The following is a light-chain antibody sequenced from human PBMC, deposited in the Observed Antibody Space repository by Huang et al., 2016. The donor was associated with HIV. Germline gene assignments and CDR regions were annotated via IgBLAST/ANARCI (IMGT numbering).Light chain of an antibody. CDR2: ATY. CDR1: QDIRES. CDR3: QQYYTLRA. J-gene: IGKJ1*01. Sequence: DIQMTQSPSSLSASVGDRVTITCRASQDIRESLAWYQQKPGKAPKLLLYATYTLESGVPSRFSGSGFGTDYTLTINSLQAEDSATYYCQQYYTLRAFGQGTKVEIK. V-gene: IGKV1-NL1*01.